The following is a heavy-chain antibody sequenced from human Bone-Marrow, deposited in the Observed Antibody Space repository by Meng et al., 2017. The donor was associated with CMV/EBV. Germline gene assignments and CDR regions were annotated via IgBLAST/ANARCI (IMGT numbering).Heavy chain of an antibody. CDR3: ARDPRSGSIDG. Sequence: ASVKVSCKASGYTFTSYGISWVRQAPGQGLEWMGWISTSNGNTNYAQKLQGRVTMTTDTSTSTAYMELRSLRSDDTAVYYCARDPRSGSIDGWGQGTMVTVSS. J-gene: IGHJ6*02. CDR2: ISTSNGNT. CDR1: GYTFTSYG. V-gene: IGHV1-18*01.